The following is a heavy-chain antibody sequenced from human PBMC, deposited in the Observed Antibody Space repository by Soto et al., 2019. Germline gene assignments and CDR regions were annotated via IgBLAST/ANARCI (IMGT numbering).Heavy chain of an antibody. CDR1: GYTFTSYG. D-gene: IGHD6-13*01. CDR3: ARDLSPTTYSRSWYFHLPVTALDY. Sequence: ASVKVSCKASGYTFTSYGISWVRQAPGQGLEWMGWISAYNGNTNYAQKLQGRVTMTTDTSTSTAYMELRSLRSDDTAVYYCARDLSPTTYSRSWYFHLPVTALDYWGQGTLVTVSS. CDR2: ISAYNGNT. V-gene: IGHV1-18*01. J-gene: IGHJ4*02.